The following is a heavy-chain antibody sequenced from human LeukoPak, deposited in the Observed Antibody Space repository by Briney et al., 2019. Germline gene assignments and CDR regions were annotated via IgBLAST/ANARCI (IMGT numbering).Heavy chain of an antibody. J-gene: IGHJ5*02. Sequence: SGGSLRLSCAASGFTFTNYAMNWVRQALGKGLEWVSSISGSGDDTSYADSVKGRFTISRDNSRNTLYLQMNSLRAEDTAVYYCAKQFVDIWGQGTLVTVSS. CDR2: ISGSGDDT. D-gene: IGHD5-24*01. V-gene: IGHV3-23*01. CDR1: GFTFTNYA. CDR3: AKQFVDI.